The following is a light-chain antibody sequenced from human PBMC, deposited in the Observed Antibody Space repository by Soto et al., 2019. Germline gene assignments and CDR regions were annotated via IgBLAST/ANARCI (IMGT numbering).Light chain of an antibody. Sequence: QAVVTQEPSVTVSPGGAVTLTCGSNTGAVTTSNYPNWIQHQPGQPPRTLTYSTSNTLPWTPSRFSGSVVGGKAVLRVSAVRPEDEAYYYCLLYDGGVQVFGGGTKLTVL. CDR2: STS. CDR3: LLYDGGVQV. J-gene: IGLJ3*02. V-gene: IGLV7-43*01. CDR1: TGAVTTSNY.